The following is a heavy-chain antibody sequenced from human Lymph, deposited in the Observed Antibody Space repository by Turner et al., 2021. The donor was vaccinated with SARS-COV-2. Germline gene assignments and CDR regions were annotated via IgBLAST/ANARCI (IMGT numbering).Heavy chain of an antibody. J-gene: IGHJ4*02. V-gene: IGHV3-30-3*01. D-gene: IGHD6-25*01. CDR1: GFTFSSYA. CDR3: ASDVGAALDY. Sequence: QVQLVESGGGVVQPGRSLRLPCAASGFTFSSYAMHWLRQAPVKVLYWMALISYDGSNKSDADPVKVRFTISRDNSKITLYLQMNSLRAEYTAVYYCASDVGAALDYWGQGTLVTVSS. CDR2: ISYDGSNK.